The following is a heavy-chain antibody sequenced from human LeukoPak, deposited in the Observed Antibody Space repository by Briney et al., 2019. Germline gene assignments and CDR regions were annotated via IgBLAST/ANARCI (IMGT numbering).Heavy chain of an antibody. CDR3: ARGKYDFWSGYMDYFDY. Sequence: SETLSLTCTVSGGSISSYYWSWIRQPPGKGLEWIGYIYYSGSTYYNPSLKSRVTISVDTSKNQFSLKLSSVTAADTAVYYCARGKYDFWSGYMDYFDYWGQGTLVTVSS. J-gene: IGHJ4*02. CDR2: IYYSGST. CDR1: GGSISSYY. V-gene: IGHV4-59*12. D-gene: IGHD3-3*01.